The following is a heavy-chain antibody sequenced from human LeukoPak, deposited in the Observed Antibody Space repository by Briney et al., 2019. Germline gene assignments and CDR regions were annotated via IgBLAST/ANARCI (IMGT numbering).Heavy chain of an antibody. CDR1: GGTFSSYA. D-gene: IGHD2/OR15-2a*01. CDR2: IIPIFGTA. CDR3: ARHGVLYQPFDY. V-gene: IGHV1-69*05. J-gene: IGHJ4*02. Sequence: GASVKVSCKASGGTFSSYAISWVRQAPGQGLEWMGGIIPIFGTANYAQKFQGRVTITTDESTSTAYMELSSPRSEDTAVYYCARHGVLYQPFDYWGQGTLVTVSS.